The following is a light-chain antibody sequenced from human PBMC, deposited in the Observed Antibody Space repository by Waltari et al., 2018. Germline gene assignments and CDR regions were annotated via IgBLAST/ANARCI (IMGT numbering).Light chain of an antibody. CDR1: RNDIGSYNY. V-gene: IGLV2-14*03. Sequence: QSALTQPASVSGSPAQSITISCSGTRNDIGSYNYISWYQQHPGRAPNLMIYDVSDRPSVLSDRFSGSKSGNTASLSISGLQAEDEADYYCSSYTSSGTLVFGGGTKLTVL. CDR3: SSYTSSGTLV. CDR2: DVS. J-gene: IGLJ2*01.